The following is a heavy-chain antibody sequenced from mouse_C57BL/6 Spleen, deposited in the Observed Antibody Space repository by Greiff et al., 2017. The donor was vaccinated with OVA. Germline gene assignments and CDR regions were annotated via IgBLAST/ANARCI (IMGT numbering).Heavy chain of an antibody. CDR1: GYTFTSYW. J-gene: IGHJ1*03. D-gene: IGHD4-1*01. CDR2: IDPSDSDT. CDR3: ARLELGQYFDV. V-gene: IGHV1-52*01. Sequence: VQLQQPGAELVRPGSSVKLSCKASGYTFTSYWMHWVKQRPIQGLEWIGNIDPSDSDTHYNQKFKDKATLTVDKSSSTAYMQLSSLTSEDAAVYYCARLELGQYFDVWGTGTTVTVSS.